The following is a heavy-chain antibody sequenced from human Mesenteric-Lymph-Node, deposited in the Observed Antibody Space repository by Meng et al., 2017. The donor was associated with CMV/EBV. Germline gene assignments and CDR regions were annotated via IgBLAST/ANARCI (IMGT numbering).Heavy chain of an antibody. V-gene: IGHV1-18*01. J-gene: IGHJ4*02. CDR3: ARDHPSYSASPHLY. CDR1: GYTFSTYG. D-gene: IGHD6-13*01. CDR2: INVYDGKT. Sequence: ASVKVSCKASGYTFSTYGISWVRQARGQGVEWMGWINVYDGKTNYAQKFQGRVTMTTDTSTSTAYMELNTLRSDDTAIYYCARDHPSYSASPHLYWGQGTLVTVSS.